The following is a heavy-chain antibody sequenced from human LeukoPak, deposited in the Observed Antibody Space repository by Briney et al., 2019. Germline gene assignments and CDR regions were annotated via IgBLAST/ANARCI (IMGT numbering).Heavy chain of an antibody. CDR2: ISGSGGST. Sequence: ISGSGGSTYYADSVKGRFTISRDNSKNTLYLQMNSLRAEDTAVYYCAKGDDSSGSDAFDIWGQGTMVTVSS. CDR3: AKGDDSSGSDAFDI. D-gene: IGHD3-22*01. V-gene: IGHV3-23*01. J-gene: IGHJ3*02.